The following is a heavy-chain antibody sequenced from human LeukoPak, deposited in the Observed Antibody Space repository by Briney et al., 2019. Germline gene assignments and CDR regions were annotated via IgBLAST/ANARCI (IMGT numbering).Heavy chain of an antibody. J-gene: IGHJ4*02. V-gene: IGHV4-4*07. D-gene: IGHD5-12*01. CDR3: AREVATITVAAAGGIDY. CDR1: GGSISSYY. Sequence: PSETLSLTCTVSGGSISSYYWSWIRQPAGKGLESIGHISTSGSTNYNPSLKSRVTMSVDTSKNQFSLKLSSVTAADTAVYYCAREVATITVAAAGGIDYWGQGTLVTVSS. CDR2: ISTSGST.